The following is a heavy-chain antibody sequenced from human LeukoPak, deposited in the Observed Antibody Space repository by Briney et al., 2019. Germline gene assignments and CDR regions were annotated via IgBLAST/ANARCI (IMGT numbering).Heavy chain of an antibody. CDR3: AKDGGYDFWSGYYMDY. D-gene: IGHD3-3*01. Sequence: PGGSLRLSCAASGFTFSSYAMSWVRQAPGKGLEWVSAISGSGGSTYYADSVKGRFTISRDNSKNTLYLQMNSLRAEDTAVYYCAKDGGYDFWSGYYMDYWGQGTLVTVSS. CDR1: GFTFSSYA. CDR2: ISGSGGST. V-gene: IGHV3-23*01. J-gene: IGHJ4*02.